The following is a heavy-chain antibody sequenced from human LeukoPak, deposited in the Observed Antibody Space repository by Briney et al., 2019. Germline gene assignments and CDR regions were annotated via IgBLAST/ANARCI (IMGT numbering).Heavy chain of an antibody. CDR1: GFTCSSYE. CDR2: ISSSGSTT. V-gene: IGHV3-48*03. J-gene: IGHJ4*02. Sequence: GGSLRLCCAAAGFTCSSYEMNWVRQAPGKGLEWVSYISSSGSTTYYADSVKGRFTISRDNAKNSLYLQMNSLRAEDTAVYYCARSLIAVAAYYFDYWGRGTLVPVSS. CDR3: ARSLIAVAAYYFDY. D-gene: IGHD6-19*01.